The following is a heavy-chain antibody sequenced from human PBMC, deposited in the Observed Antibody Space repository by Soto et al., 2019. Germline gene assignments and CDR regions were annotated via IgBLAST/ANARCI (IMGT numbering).Heavy chain of an antibody. J-gene: IGHJ6*02. CDR2: IIPIFGTA. CDR3: ARDLYSGYDRDTDYYYGMDV. D-gene: IGHD5-12*01. V-gene: IGHV1-69*13. Sequence: SVKVSCKASGGTFSSYAISWVRQAPGQGLEWMGGIIPIFGTANYAQKFQGRVTITADESTSTAYMELSSLRSEDTAVYYCARDLYSGYDRDTDYYYGMDVSGQGTTVTVSS. CDR1: GGTFSSYA.